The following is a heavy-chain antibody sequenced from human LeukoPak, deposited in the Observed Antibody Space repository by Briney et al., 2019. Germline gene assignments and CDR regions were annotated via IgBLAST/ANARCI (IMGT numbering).Heavy chain of an antibody. D-gene: IGHD2-2*02. J-gene: IGHJ6*03. CDR3: AREFEVPAAIPQNYYYYYYMDV. CDR1: GGSISSGSYY. Sequence: PSQTLSLTCTVSGGSISSGSYYWSWIRQPAGKGLEWIGRIYTSGSTNYNPSLKSRVTISVDMSKNQFSLKLSSVTAADTAVYYCAREFEVPAAIPQNYYYYYYMDVWGKGTTVTVSS. CDR2: IYTSGST. V-gene: IGHV4-61*02.